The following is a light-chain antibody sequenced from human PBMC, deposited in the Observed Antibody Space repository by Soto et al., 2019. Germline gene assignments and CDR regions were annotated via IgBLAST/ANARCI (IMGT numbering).Light chain of an antibody. CDR3: QQYNSYPWK. CDR2: DAS. J-gene: IGKJ1*01. Sequence: DIQMTQSPSTLSASVVDIVNISFLASQGINNWLAWYQRKPGKAHKLLIYDASSLESGVPSRFSGGGSGTEFTLTISSLQPDDFATYYCQQYNSYPWKCGQGTKGDIK. V-gene: IGKV1-5*01. CDR1: QGINNW.